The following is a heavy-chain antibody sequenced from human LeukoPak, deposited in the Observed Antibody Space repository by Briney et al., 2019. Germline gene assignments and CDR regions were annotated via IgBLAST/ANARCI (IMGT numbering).Heavy chain of an antibody. D-gene: IGHD1-26*01. CDR2: INHSGST. V-gene: IGHV4-34*01. CDR3: ARGRSYYGLSWFDP. Sequence: SETLSLTCAVYGGSFSGYYWSWIRQPPGKGLEWIGEINHSGSTNYNPSLKSRVTISVDTSKNQFPLELSSVTAADTAVYYCARGRSYYGLSWFDPWGQGTLVTVSS. CDR1: GGSFSGYY. J-gene: IGHJ5*02.